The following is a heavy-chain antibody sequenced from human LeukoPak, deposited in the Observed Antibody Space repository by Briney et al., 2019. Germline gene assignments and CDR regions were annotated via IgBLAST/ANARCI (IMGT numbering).Heavy chain of an antibody. J-gene: IGHJ4*02. CDR2: IYHSGST. D-gene: IGHD3-22*01. Sequence: SETLSLTCIVSGDSISGYFWTWIRQPPGKELEWIGYIYHSGSTNYNPSLKSRVTISQDTSKNQLSLKLSSVTAADTAVYYCARNADDSSSYPYFDYWGQGTLVTVSS. CDR3: ARNADDSSSYPYFDY. V-gene: IGHV4-59*01. CDR1: GDSISGYF.